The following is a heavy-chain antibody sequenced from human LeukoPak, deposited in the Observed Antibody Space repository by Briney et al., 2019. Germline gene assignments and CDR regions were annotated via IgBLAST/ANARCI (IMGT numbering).Heavy chain of an antibody. CDR1: GFTFSSYW. V-gene: IGHV3-74*01. CDR2: INSNESST. J-gene: IGHJ4*02. CDR3: ARDLGSGGSCYRN. Sequence: GGSLLLSCAASGFTFSSYWMHWVRQAPGKGLVWVSRINSNESSTNYADSVKGRFTISRDNAKNTLYLQMNSLRAEDTAVYYCARDLGSGGSCYRNWGQGTLVTVSS. D-gene: IGHD2-15*01.